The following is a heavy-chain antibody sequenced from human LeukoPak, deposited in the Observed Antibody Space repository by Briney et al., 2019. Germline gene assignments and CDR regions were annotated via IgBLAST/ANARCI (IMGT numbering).Heavy chain of an antibody. J-gene: IGHJ4*02. CDR2: IWYDGSNK. Sequence: GGSLRLSCAASGFTFSSYGMHWVRQAPGKGLEWVAVIWYDGSNKYYADSVKGRFTISRDNSKNTLYLQMNSLRAEDTAVYYCARVDRGSEERSYYFDYWGQGTLVTVSS. D-gene: IGHD1-1*01. CDR1: GFTFSSYG. CDR3: ARVDRGSEERSYYFDY. V-gene: IGHV3-33*01.